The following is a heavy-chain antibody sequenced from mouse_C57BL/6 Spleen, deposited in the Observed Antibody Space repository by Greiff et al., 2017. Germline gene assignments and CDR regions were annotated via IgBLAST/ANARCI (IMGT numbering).Heavy chain of an antibody. CDR1: GYAFSSYW. J-gene: IGHJ3*01. D-gene: IGHD2-12*01. CDR2: IYPGDGDT. Sequence: VQLQQSGAELVKPGASVKISCKASGYAFSSYWMNWVKQRPGKGLEWIGQIYPGDGDTNYNGKFKGKATLTADKSSSTAYMQLSSLTSEDSAVYFCYYSNDVAWFAYWGQGTLVTVSA. CDR3: YYSNDVAWFAY. V-gene: IGHV1-80*01.